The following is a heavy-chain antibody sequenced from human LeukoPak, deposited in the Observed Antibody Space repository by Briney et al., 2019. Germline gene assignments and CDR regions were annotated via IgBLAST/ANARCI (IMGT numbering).Heavy chain of an antibody. V-gene: IGHV1-2*02. CDR3: ARDQDTIFGAATAFDF. Sequence: ASVKVSCKASGYTFIGYYMHWVRQAPGQGLEWIGWINPNSGDTHSAPRFQGRVTMTRDTSLSTASMELSTLTSDDTAVYYCARDQDTIFGAATAFDFWGQGTLVTVSS. CDR1: GYTFIGYY. J-gene: IGHJ4*02. CDR2: INPNSGDT. D-gene: IGHD3-3*01.